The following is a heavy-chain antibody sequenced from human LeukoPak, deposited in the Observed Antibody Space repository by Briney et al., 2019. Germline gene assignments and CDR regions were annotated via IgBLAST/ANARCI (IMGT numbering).Heavy chain of an antibody. CDR2: IKSDGSVT. D-gene: IGHD3-9*01. CDR3: ARGSDTGYRGFY. Sequence: GGSLRLSCAASGFTFSTYWIHWVRQVPGKGLLWVSSIKSDGSVTNYADSVKGRFTISRDNAKNTLYLQMNSLRVEDTAVYYCARGSDTGYRGFYWGQGTLVTVSS. CDR1: GFTFSTYW. J-gene: IGHJ4*02. V-gene: IGHV3-74*01.